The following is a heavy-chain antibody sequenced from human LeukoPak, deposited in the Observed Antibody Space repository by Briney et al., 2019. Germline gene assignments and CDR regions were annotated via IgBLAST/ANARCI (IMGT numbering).Heavy chain of an antibody. CDR2: IYPGDSDT. V-gene: IGHV5-51*01. D-gene: IGHD3-22*01. CDR3: ARQRGYYDSSGYYQIHNGGFDY. CDR1: GYSFTSYW. Sequence: GESLKISCKGSGYSFTSYWIGWVRQMPGKGLEWMGIIYPGDSDTRYSPSFQGQVTISADKSISTAYLQWSSLKASDTAMYYCARQRGYYDSSGYYQIHNGGFDYWGQGTLVTVSS. J-gene: IGHJ4*02.